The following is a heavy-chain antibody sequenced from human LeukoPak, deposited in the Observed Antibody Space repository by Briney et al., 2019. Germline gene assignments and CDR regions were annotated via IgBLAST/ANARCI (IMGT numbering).Heavy chain of an antibody. Sequence: GGSLRLSCPASGFTFDDYAMHWVRQAPGKGLEWVSGISWNSGSIGYADSVKGRFTISRDNAKNSLYLQMNSLRAEDTALYYCAKDIAAAGTGWYFDLWGRGTLVTVSS. D-gene: IGHD6-13*01. J-gene: IGHJ2*01. V-gene: IGHV3-9*01. CDR3: AKDIAAAGTGWYFDL. CDR2: ISWNSGSI. CDR1: GFTFDDYA.